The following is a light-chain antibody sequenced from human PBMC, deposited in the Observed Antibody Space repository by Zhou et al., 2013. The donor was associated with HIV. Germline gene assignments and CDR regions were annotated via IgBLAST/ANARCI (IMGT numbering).Light chain of an antibody. J-gene: IGKJ2*01. V-gene: IGKV3-15*01. CDR3: QQNNDRPRT. Sequence: EIVLTQSPGTLSLSPGERATLSCRASQSVSSSYLGWYQQKPGQAPRLLIYGASTRAAGIPARFSGSGSGTEFTLTISSMQSEDFAVYYCQQNNDRPRTFGQGTKLEIK. CDR2: GAS. CDR1: QSVSSSY.